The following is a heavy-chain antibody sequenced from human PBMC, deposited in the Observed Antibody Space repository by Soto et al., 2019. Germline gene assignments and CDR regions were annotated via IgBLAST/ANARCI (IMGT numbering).Heavy chain of an antibody. D-gene: IGHD2-15*01. CDR3: ARRSPSWAFDI. V-gene: IGHV3-23*01. CDR2: ISGSGSST. Sequence: EVQLLECGGGLVQPGGSLRLSCAASGFTFSSYAMSWVRQAPGKGLERVSAISGSGSSTYYADSVKGRFTISRDNSKNTLYLQMSSLRAEDTAVYYCARRSPSWAFDIWGQGTMVTVSS. CDR1: GFTFSSYA. J-gene: IGHJ3*02.